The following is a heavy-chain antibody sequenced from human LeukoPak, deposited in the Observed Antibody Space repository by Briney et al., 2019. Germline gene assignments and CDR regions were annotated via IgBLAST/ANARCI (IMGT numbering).Heavy chain of an antibody. J-gene: IGHJ4*02. V-gene: IGHV3-33*08. D-gene: IGHD2-2*01. CDR2: IWYDGSNK. Sequence: GRSLRLSCAASGFTFSSYGMHWVRQAPGKGLEWVAVIWYDGSNKYYAESVKGRFTISRDNSGNTLYLQMNSLRVEDTAVYYCARAGGYCSSTSCYGLEDYWGQGTLVTVSS. CDR1: GFTFSSYG. CDR3: ARAGGYCSSTSCYGLEDY.